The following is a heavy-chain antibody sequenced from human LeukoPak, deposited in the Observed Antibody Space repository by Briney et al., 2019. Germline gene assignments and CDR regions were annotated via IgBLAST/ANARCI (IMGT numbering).Heavy chain of an antibody. Sequence: PSETLSLTCTVSGGSITSSGYYWGWLRQPPGQGLEWIGSIHYSGSTYYNPSLKSRVTISVDTSKNQFSLKLSSVTAADTAVYYCARDHYYDSSGYPMDFDYWGQGTLVTVSS. CDR2: IHYSGST. CDR1: GGSITSSGYY. D-gene: IGHD3-22*01. CDR3: ARDHYYDSSGYPMDFDY. J-gene: IGHJ4*02. V-gene: IGHV4-39*07.